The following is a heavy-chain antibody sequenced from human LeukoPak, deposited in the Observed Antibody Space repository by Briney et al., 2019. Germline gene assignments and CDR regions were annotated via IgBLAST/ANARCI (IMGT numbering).Heavy chain of an antibody. CDR2: IYPCDSDT. D-gene: IGHD2-15*01. CDR3: ARIEDYCSGGSCTRFDP. CDR1: GYSFTSYW. J-gene: IGHJ5*02. V-gene: IGHV5-51*01. Sequence: GESLKISCKGSGYSFTSYWIGWVRQMPGKGLEWMGIIYPCDSDTRYSPSFQGQVTISADKSISPAYLQWSTLKASDTAMYYCARIEDYCSGGSCTRFDPWGQGTLVTVSS.